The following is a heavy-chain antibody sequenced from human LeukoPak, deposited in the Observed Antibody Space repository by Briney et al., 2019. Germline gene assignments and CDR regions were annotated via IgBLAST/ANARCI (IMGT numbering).Heavy chain of an antibody. CDR1: GFTFSSYS. V-gene: IGHV3-48*01. J-gene: IGHJ6*04. Sequence: GGSLRLSCAASGFTFSSYSMNWVRQAPGKGLEWVSYISSSSSTIYYADSVKGRFTISRGNAKNSLYLQMNSLRAEDTALYYCAKPIWGAFPREMDVWGKGTTVTISS. CDR2: ISSSSSTI. D-gene: IGHD3-16*01. CDR3: AKPIWGAFPREMDV.